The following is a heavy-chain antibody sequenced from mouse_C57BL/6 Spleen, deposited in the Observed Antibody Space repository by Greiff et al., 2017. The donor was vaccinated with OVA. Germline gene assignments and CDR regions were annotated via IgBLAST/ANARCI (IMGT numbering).Heavy chain of an antibody. J-gene: IGHJ2*01. CDR1: GYTFTSYW. Sequence: QVQLKQPGAELVKPGASVKVSCKASGYTFTSYWMHWVKQRPGQGLEWIGRIHPSDSDTNYNQKFKGKATLTVDKSSSTAYMQLSSLTSEDSAVYYCAIPSPSRYFDYWGQGTTLTVSS. CDR2: IHPSDSDT. CDR3: AIPSPSRYFDY. V-gene: IGHV1-74*01.